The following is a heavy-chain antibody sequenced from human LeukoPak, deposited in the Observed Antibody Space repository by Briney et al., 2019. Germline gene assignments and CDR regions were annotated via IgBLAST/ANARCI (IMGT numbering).Heavy chain of an antibody. V-gene: IGHV3-48*04. CDR1: GFTFSNYG. CDR2: IGSSGTNI. Sequence: GGYLRLSCAASGFTFSNYGLNWVRQAPGKGLEWVSYIGSSGTNIYYADSVKGRFTISRDNAKNSLYLQMNSLRAEDTAVYYCASFQGSWPDYFDSWGQGTLVTVSS. CDR3: ASFQGSWPDYFDS. J-gene: IGHJ4*02. D-gene: IGHD6-13*01.